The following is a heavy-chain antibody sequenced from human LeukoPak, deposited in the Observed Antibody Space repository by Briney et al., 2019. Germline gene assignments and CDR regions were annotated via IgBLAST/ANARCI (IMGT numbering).Heavy chain of an antibody. J-gene: IGHJ4*02. CDR3: ARVHDSDWYFDY. CDR1: GYSFTIYH. Sequence: ASVKVSCKASGYSFTIYHMHWVRQAPGRGLEWMGIIKPSGGSTSYAQKFQDRVTMTRDTSTSTVYMELSSLRSEDTAVYYCARVHDSDWYFDYWGQGTLVTVSS. D-gene: IGHD6-19*01. V-gene: IGHV1-46*01. CDR2: IKPSGGST.